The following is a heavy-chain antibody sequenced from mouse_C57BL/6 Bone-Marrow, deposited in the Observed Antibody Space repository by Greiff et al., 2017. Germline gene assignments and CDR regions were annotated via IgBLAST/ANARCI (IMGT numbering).Heavy chain of an antibody. CDR1: GFNIKDDY. V-gene: IGHV14-4*01. D-gene: IGHD1-1*01. J-gene: IGHJ2*01. CDR2: IDPENGDT. Sequence: VQLQQSGAELVRPGASVKLSCTASGFNIKDDYMHWVKQRPEQGLEWIGWIDPENGDTEYASKFQGKATITVDTSSNTAYLQLSSLTSEDTAVYYCTTGSVDYWGQGTTLTVSS. CDR3: TTGSVDY.